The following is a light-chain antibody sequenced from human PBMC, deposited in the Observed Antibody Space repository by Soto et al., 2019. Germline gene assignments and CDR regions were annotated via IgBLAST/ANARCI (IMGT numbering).Light chain of an antibody. CDR3: QKYNSAPWT. Sequence: DIQMTQSPSSLSASVGDRVTITCWASQGVRNFLAWYQQKPGKVPKLLIYAASTLQSGVPSRFSGSGSGTDFTLTISSLQPEDVAIYYCQKYNSAPWTFGQGTKVEIK. CDR1: QGVRNF. CDR2: AAS. V-gene: IGKV1-27*01. J-gene: IGKJ1*01.